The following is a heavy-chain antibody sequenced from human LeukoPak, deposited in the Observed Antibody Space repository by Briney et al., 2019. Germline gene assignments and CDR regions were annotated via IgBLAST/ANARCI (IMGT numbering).Heavy chain of an antibody. D-gene: IGHD3-10*01. CDR1: GFTFSNSW. V-gene: IGHV3-7*01. CDR3: FGSGSYSN. CDR2: IKPDGSQT. Sequence: GGSLRLSCAASGFTFSNSWINWVRQALGKGLEWVANIKPDGSQTYYLDSAKGRFTVSRDNAKDSAYLQMNSLRAEDTAVYYCFGSGSYSNWDQGTLVTVSS. J-gene: IGHJ4*02.